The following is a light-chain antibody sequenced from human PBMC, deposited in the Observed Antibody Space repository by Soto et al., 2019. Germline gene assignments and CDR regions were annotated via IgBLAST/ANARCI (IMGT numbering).Light chain of an antibody. Sequence: EIVLTQSPGTLSLSPGDRATLSCRASQSVTNDYLAWFQQKPGQAPKLLIYDISTRATGIPDRFSGSGSGTDFTLTISGLEPEDFAVYSCQQSAHSPLTFGGGTKVEIK. CDR3: QQSAHSPLT. CDR2: DIS. J-gene: IGKJ4*01. V-gene: IGKV3-20*01. CDR1: QSVTNDY.